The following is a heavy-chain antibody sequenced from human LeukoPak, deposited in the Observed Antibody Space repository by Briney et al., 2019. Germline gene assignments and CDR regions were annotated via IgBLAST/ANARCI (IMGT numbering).Heavy chain of an antibody. CDR1: GFTFSIYA. D-gene: IGHD3-22*01. J-gene: IGHJ6*02. V-gene: IGHV3-23*01. CDR3: AKDGQVRDYYYYYGMDV. Sequence: GGSLRLSCAASGFTFSIYAMSWVRQAPGKGLEWVSAISGSGGGTYYADSVKGRFTISRDNSKNTLYLQMNSLRAEDTAVYYCAKDGQVRDYYYYYGMDVWGQGTTVTVSS. CDR2: ISGSGGGT.